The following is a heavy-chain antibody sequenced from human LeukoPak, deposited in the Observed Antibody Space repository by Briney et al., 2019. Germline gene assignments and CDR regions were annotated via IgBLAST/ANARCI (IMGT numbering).Heavy chain of an antibody. CDR3: AKDTVPAAMYYYYYMDV. D-gene: IGHD2-2*01. V-gene: IGHV3-23*01. Sequence: PGGSLRLSCAASGFTFSSYAMSWVRQAPGKGLEWVSVISGSGGSTYYADSVKGRFTISRDNSKNTLYLQMNSLRAEDTAVYYCAKDTVPAAMYYYYYMDVWGKGTTVTVSS. CDR1: GFTFSSYA. CDR2: ISGSGGST. J-gene: IGHJ6*03.